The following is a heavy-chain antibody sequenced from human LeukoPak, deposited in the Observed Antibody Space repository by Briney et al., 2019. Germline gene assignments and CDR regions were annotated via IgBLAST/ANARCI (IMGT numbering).Heavy chain of an antibody. J-gene: IGHJ4*02. CDR2: MNPNSGNT. Sequence: ASVKVSCKASVYTFTSYDIIWLRQATGQGLEWMGWMNPNSGNTGYVQKLQGRLTMTRQTSISTAYMELSSLRSEDTAVYYCARGLSPPDYWGQGTLVTVSS. CDR1: VYTFTSYD. V-gene: IGHV1-8*02. CDR3: ARGLSPPDY.